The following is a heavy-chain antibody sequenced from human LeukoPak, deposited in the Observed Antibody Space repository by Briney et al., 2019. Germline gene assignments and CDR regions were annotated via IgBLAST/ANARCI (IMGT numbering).Heavy chain of an antibody. CDR1: GLIVSSNY. CDR3: AKDASFRGPRPYCSSTSCHAEYFQH. J-gene: IGHJ1*01. Sequence: PGGSLRLSCAASGLIVSSNYMSWVRQAPGKGLEWVSIIYGDGSTYYADSMKGRFTISRDNSKNTLYLQMNSLRAEDTAVYYCAKDASFRGPRPYCSSTSCHAEYFQHWGQGTLVTVSS. V-gene: IGHV3-53*01. CDR2: IYGDGST. D-gene: IGHD2-2*01.